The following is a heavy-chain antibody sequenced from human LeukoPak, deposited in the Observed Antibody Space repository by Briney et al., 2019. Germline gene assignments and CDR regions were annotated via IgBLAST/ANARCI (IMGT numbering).Heavy chain of an antibody. D-gene: IGHD3-10*01. CDR2: IYYSGST. Sequence: SETLSLTCTVSGGSISSYYWSWIRQPPGKGLEWIGYIYYSGSTNYNPSLKSRVTISVDTSKNQFSLKLSSVTAADTAVYYCAREALPPTFTMVRGVNYGMDVWGKGTTVTVSS. J-gene: IGHJ6*04. V-gene: IGHV4-59*01. CDR3: AREALPPTFTMVRGVNYGMDV. CDR1: GGSISSYY.